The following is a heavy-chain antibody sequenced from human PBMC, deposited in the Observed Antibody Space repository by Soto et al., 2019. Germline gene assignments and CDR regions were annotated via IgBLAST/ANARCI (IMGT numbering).Heavy chain of an antibody. CDR2: ISSSSSYI. CDR1: GFTFSSYS. V-gene: IGHV3-21*01. J-gene: IGHJ6*02. D-gene: IGHD3-10*01. Sequence: GGSLRLSCAASGFTFSSYSMNWVRQAPGKGLEWVSSISSSSSYIYYADSVKGRFTISRDNAKNSLYLQMNSLRAEDTAVYYCARDHSRGGLPWGYYYYVMAVWAQGTSVTVS. CDR3: ARDHSRGGLPWGYYYYVMAV.